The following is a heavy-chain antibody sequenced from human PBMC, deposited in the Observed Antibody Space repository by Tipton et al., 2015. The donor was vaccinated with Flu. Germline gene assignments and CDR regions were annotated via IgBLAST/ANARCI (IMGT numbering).Heavy chain of an antibody. D-gene: IGHD3-10*01. CDR1: GYSFTAYY. CDR2: IDPNSGVT. Sequence: QVQLVQSGAEVKKPGASVKVSCKTSGYSFTAYYMHWVRQAPGQGLEWMGWIDPNSGVTNYAQNFQGSVTMTRDTSISTAYMELTRLRSDDTAVYYCARDEEYVSGTSRFDPWGQGTLVTVSS. CDR3: ARDEEYVSGTSRFDP. V-gene: IGHV1-2*02. J-gene: IGHJ5*02.